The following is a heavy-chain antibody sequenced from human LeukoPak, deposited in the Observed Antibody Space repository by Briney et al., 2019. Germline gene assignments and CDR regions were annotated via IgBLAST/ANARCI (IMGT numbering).Heavy chain of an antibody. CDR2: INHSGST. V-gene: IGHV4-34*01. D-gene: IGHD3-3*02. J-gene: IGHJ6*02. Sequence: HPSETLSLTCAVYGGSFSGYYWSWIRQPPGKGLEWIGEINHSGSTNYNPSLKSRVTISVDTSKNQFSLKLSSVTAADTAVYYCARHFTGPGTYTPYFGMDVWGQGTTVTVSS. CDR3: ARHFTGPGTYTPYFGMDV. CDR1: GGSFSGYY.